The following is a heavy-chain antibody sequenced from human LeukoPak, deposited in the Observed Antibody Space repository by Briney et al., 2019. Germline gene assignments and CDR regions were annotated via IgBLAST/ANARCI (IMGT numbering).Heavy chain of an antibody. CDR2: TRYDGNNK. J-gene: IGHJ4*02. Sequence: GGSLRLSCAASGFTFRSYGMHWVRQAPGKGLEWVAFTRYDGNNKYYADSVKGRFTISRDNSKNTLYLQMNSLRAEDTAVYYCAKGGPRGLYYFDYWGQGTLVTVSS. CDR3: AKGGPRGLYYFDY. V-gene: IGHV3-30*02. CDR1: GFTFRSYG. D-gene: IGHD3-10*01.